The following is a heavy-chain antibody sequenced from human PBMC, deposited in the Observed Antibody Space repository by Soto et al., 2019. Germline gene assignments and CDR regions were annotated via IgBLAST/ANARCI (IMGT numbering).Heavy chain of an antibody. CDR2: ISAYNGNT. D-gene: IGHD2-2*01. CDR3: ARPRVEYFDY. Sequence: ASGKVSCKASGYTFTSFGISWVRQAPGQGLEWMGWISAYNGNTNYAQKLQGRVTMTTDTSTSTVYMELRSLRFDDTALYYCARPRVEYFDYWGQGTLVPAPQ. CDR1: GYTFTSFG. J-gene: IGHJ4*02. V-gene: IGHV1-18*01.